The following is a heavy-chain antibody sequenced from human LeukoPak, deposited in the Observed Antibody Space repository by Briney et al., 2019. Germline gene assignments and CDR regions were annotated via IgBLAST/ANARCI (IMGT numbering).Heavy chain of an antibody. CDR3: AVETTPFDY. Sequence: SETLSLTCTVSGCSISSSSNDWVWIRQPPGKVLEGIATIYYTGTTYYNPSLKRRVAISVDTSKNQFSLNLRSVTAADTAVYYCAVETTPFDYWGQGTLVTVSS. J-gene: IGHJ4*02. CDR1: GCSISSSSND. D-gene: IGHD1-1*01. CDR2: IYYTGTT. V-gene: IGHV4-39*07.